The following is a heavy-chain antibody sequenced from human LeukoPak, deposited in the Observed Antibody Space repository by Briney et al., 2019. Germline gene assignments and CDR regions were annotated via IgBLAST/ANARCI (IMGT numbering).Heavy chain of an antibody. D-gene: IGHD6-13*01. CDR3: ARVRGEIAAAGTCYYYYGMDV. CDR2: IYTSGST. Sequence: PETLSLTCAVYGGSFSGYYWSWIRQPAGKGLEWIGRIYTSGSTNYNPSLKSRVTMSVDTSKNQFSLKLSSVTAADTAVYYCARVRGEIAAAGTCYYYYGMDVWGQGTTVTVSS. V-gene: IGHV4-59*10. CDR1: GGSFSGYY. J-gene: IGHJ6*02.